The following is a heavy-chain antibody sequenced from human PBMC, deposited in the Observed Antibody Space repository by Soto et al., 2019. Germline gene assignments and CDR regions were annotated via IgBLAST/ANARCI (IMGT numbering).Heavy chain of an antibody. CDR1: GFTFSSYG. CDR2: ISYDGSNK. D-gene: IGHD1-26*01. J-gene: IGHJ3*02. V-gene: IGHV3-30*18. CDR3: AKVRSGRYYDAFDI. Sequence: QVQLVESGGGVVQPGRSLRLSCAASGFTFSSYGMHWVRQAPGKGLEWVAVISYDGSNKYYADSVKGRFTISRDNSKNTMYLQMNSPRAEDTAVYYCAKVRSGRYYDAFDIWGQGTMVNVSS.